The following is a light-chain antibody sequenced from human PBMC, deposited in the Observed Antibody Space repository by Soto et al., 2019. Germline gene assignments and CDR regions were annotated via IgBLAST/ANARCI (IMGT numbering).Light chain of an antibody. CDR3: QQYYTYPVT. V-gene: IGKV1-33*01. CDR2: DAA. J-gene: IGKJ1*01. Sequence: DIQLTQSPSSLSASVGDRVTITCQASQDINRYVNWYQQQLGKAPKLLMFDAATLESGVPSRFSGSGSGTELTLTISSLQPDDFATYHCQQYYTYPVTFGQGTKVDI. CDR1: QDINRY.